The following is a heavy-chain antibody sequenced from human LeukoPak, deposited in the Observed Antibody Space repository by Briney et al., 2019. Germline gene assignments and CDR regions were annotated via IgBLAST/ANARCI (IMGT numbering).Heavy chain of an antibody. Sequence: ASVKVSCKASGGTFSSYTISWVRQAPGQGLEWMGGIIPIFGTANYAQKFQGRVTITADESTSTAYMELSSLRSEDTAVYYCARDYYGSGSYYEGPFDPWGQGTLVTVSS. J-gene: IGHJ5*02. D-gene: IGHD3-10*01. CDR2: IIPIFGTA. CDR3: ARDYYGSGSYYEGPFDP. V-gene: IGHV1-69*13. CDR1: GGTFSSYT.